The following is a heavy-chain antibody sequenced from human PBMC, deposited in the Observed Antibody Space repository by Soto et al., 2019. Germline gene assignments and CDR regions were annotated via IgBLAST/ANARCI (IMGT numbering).Heavy chain of an antibody. Sequence: SVKLSCKASGGPFCSYAMSSLRQPPGQGLEWRGGIIPIFGTSNYAQKFQGRVTITADESTSTYYVALSSLRSEDAAVYYFGRDHCYERRGWYAFNTWGHGNLVT. J-gene: IGHJ5*01. D-gene: IGHD6-19*01. CDR3: GRDHCYERRGWYAFNT. CDR2: IIPIFGTS. CDR1: GGPFCSYA. V-gene: IGHV1-69*13.